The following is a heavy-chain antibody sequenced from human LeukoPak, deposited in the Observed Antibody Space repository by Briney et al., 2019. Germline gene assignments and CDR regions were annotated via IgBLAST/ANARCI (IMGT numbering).Heavy chain of an antibody. V-gene: IGHV1-46*01. J-gene: IGHJ3*02. D-gene: IGHD2-21*02. CDR2: INPSGGST. CDR3: ARGSKAYCGGDCYSVLFPFDI. Sequence: ASVKVSCKASGYTFTSYYMHWVRQAPGQGLEWMGIINPSGGSTSYAQKFQGRVTMTRDTSTSTVYMELSSLRSEDTAVYYCARGSKAYCGGDCYSVLFPFDIWGQGTMVTVSS. CDR1: GYTFTSYY.